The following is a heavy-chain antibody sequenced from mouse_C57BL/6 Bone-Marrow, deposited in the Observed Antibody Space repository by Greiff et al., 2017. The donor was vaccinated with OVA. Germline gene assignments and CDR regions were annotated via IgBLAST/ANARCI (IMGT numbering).Heavy chain of an antibody. J-gene: IGHJ3*01. Sequence: EVKLVESGPGLVKPSQSLSLTCSVTGYSITSGYYWNWIRQFPGNKLEWMGYISYDGSNNYNPSLKNRISITRDTSKNQFFLKLNSVTTEDTATYYCARDRPLFLFAYWGLGTLVTVSA. CDR3: ARDRPLFLFAY. CDR2: ISYDGSN. CDR1: GYSITSGYY. D-gene: IGHD6-1*01. V-gene: IGHV3-6*01.